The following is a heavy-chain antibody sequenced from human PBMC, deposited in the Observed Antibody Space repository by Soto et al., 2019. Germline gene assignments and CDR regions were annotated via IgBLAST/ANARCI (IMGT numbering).Heavy chain of an antibody. D-gene: IGHD6-13*01. Sequence: XETLSLTCTVSGGSMRNYFWTWIRQPPGKGLEWIGYIHYSGTTSFFPSYNPSLRSRVTISEDTSKNQFSLKLLSVTTADTAVYFCAAGEDSSRNLAPYYLDFWGQGTLVTVSS. CDR1: GGSMRNYF. J-gene: IGHJ4*02. CDR3: AAGEDSSRNLAPYYLDF. CDR2: IHYSGTT. V-gene: IGHV4-59*01.